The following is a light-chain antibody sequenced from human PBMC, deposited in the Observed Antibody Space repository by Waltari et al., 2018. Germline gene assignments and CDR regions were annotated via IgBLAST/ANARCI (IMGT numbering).Light chain of an antibody. J-gene: IGLJ1*01. Sequence: SNVLTQPPSVSVAPGQTATITCGGNNIGSKSVHWYQQKAGQAHVLVINYSHDRPSGIPERFSGSSSGNTATLTITRVEAGDEADYYCQVWHSGSDLGAYVFGTGTKVTVL. CDR1: NIGSKS. V-gene: IGLV3-21*04. CDR2: YSH. CDR3: QVWHSGSDLGAYV.